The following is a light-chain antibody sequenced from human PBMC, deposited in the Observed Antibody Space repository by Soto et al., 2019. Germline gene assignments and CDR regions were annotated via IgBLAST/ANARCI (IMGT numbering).Light chain of an antibody. V-gene: IGLV2-8*01. CDR2: EVT. CDR1: SSDVGANNY. J-gene: IGLJ1*01. CDR3: SSYAGTNRV. Sequence: QSALTQPPSASGYPGQSVTISCTGTSSDVGANNYVSWYQQHPGQAPKLMIYEVTNRPSWVPDCFAGSKSGNTAYLTVSGLQAEDEDDYYCSSYAGTNRVFGTGTKLTVL.